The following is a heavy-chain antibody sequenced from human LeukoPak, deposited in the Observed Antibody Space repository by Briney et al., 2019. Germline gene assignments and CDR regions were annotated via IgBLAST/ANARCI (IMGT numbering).Heavy chain of an antibody. CDR3: AVTIFGVVTPDAFDI. CDR1: GFTFSDYY. V-gene: IGHV4-59*01. D-gene: IGHD3-3*01. J-gene: IGHJ3*02. CDR2: IYYSGST. Sequence: PGGSLRLSCAASGFTFSDYYMSWIRQAPGKGLEWIGYIYYSGSTNYNPSLKSRVTVSVDTSKNQFSLKLSSVTAADTAVYYCAVTIFGVVTPDAFDIWGQGTMVTVSS.